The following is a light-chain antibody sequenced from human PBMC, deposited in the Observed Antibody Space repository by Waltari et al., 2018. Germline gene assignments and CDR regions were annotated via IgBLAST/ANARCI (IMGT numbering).Light chain of an antibody. CDR1: SSNIGSNT. V-gene: IGLV1-44*01. J-gene: IGLJ1*01. Sequence: QSVRTQPPSASGTPGQRVTISRSGSSSNIGSNTVNWYQQLPGTAPKLLIYSNNQRPSGVPARFSGSKSGTSASLAISGLQSEDEADYYCAAWDDSLNGSYVFGTGTKVTVL. CDR3: AAWDDSLNGSYV. CDR2: SNN.